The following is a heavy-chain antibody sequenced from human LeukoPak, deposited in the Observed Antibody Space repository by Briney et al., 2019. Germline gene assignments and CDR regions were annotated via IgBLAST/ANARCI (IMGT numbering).Heavy chain of an antibody. CDR2: ISYDGSNK. CDR1: GFIFTKYW. D-gene: IGHD3-22*01. J-gene: IGHJ4*02. CDR3: AKEGEEDYDSSGYFDY. Sequence: SGGSLRLSCAASGFIFTKYWMHWVRQAPGKGLEWVAVISYDGSNKYYADSVKGRFTISRDNSKNTLYLQMNSLRAEDTAVYYCAKEGEEDYDSSGYFDYWGQGTLVTVSS. V-gene: IGHV3-30*18.